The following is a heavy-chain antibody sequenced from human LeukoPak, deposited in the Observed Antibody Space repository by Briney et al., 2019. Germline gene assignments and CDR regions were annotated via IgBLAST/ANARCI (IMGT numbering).Heavy chain of an antibody. V-gene: IGHV1-2*02. D-gene: IGHD5-12*01. J-gene: IGHJ4*01. CDR2: INPNSGGT. CDR1: GYTFSGYF. Sequence: ASVKVSCKASGYTFSGYFMHWVRQAPGQGPEWMGWINPNSGGTNYAQKFQGRVTMTRGTSISTAYMELSRLRSDDTAVYYCARDKGSGYDYYFDYWGQGTLVTVSS. CDR3: ARDKGSGYDYYFDY.